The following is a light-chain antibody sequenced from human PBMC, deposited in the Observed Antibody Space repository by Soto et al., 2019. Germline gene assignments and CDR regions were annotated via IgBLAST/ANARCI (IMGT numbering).Light chain of an antibody. CDR3: QQLNSYPLT. CDR2: AAY. J-gene: IGKJ5*01. V-gene: IGKV1-9*01. CDR1: QGISSY. Sequence: DIQLTQSPSFLSASVGYSFPITGLASQGISSYLAWYQQKQGKAPKLLIYAAYTLQSGVPSRFSGSGSGTEFTLTISSLQPEDFATYYCQQLNSYPLTFGQGTRVEIK.